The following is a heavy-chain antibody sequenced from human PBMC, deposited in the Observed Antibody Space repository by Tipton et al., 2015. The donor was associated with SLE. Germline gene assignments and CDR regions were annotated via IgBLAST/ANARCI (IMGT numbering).Heavy chain of an antibody. Sequence: TLSLTCTVSGGSISSYYWSWIRQPPGKGLEWIGYIYTSGSTNYNPSLKSRVTISVDTSKNQFSLNLSSVTAADTAVYYCAREGTKGVAFDIWGQGTMATVSS. CDR1: GGSISSYY. D-gene: IGHD2-8*01. V-gene: IGHV4-4*09. CDR2: IYTSGST. CDR3: AREGTKGVAFDI. J-gene: IGHJ3*02.